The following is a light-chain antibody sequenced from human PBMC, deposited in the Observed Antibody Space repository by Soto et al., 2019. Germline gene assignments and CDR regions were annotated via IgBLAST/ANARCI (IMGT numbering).Light chain of an antibody. CDR2: GAS. CDR3: QPYGSSPYT. CDR1: QSVSSSY. V-gene: IGKV3-20*01. J-gene: IGKJ2*01. Sequence: EIVLTQSPGTLSLSPGEGATLSCRASQSVSSSYLAWYQQKPGQAPRLLIYGASSRATGIPDRFSGSGSGTDFTLTISRLEPEDFAVYYCQPYGSSPYTFGQGTKLEIK.